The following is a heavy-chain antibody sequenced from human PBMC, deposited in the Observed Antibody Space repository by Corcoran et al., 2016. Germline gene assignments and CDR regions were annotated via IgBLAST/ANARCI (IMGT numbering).Heavy chain of an antibody. Sequence: QVQLVESGGGVVQPGRSLRLSCAASGFTFSDHGIHWVRQAPGKGLDWVAVISSDGNNQYYAESVKGRFTISRDNSKNTLYLQMNSLRVEDTAVYFCAKEDLGYCRSTTCYPYFDYWGQGTLVTVSS. CDR1: GFTFSDHG. V-gene: IGHV3-30*18. CDR2: ISSDGNNQ. J-gene: IGHJ4*02. D-gene: IGHD2-2*01. CDR3: AKEDLGYCRSTTCYPYFDY.